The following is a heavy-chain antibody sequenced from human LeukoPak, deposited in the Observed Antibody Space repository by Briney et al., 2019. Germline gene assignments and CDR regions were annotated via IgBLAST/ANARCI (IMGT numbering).Heavy chain of an antibody. J-gene: IGHJ4*02. CDR2: IIPIFGTA. CDR3: ARGIGVSQRGYFDY. D-gene: IGHD1-26*01. Sequence: EASVKVSCKASGGTFSSYAISWVRQAPGQGLEWMGGIIPIFGTANYAQKFQGRVTITADKSTSTAYMELSSLRSEDTAVYYCARGIGVSQRGYFDYWGQGTLVTVSS. V-gene: IGHV1-69*06. CDR1: GGTFSSYA.